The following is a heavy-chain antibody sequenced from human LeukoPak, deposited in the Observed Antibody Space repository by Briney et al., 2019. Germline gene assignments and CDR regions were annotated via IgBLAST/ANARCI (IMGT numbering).Heavy chain of an antibody. CDR2: ISAYNGNT. J-gene: IGHJ5*02. CDR3: ARDQWFGESLGWFDP. D-gene: IGHD3-10*01. CDR1: GYTFTSYG. Sequence: SVTVSCKASGYTFTSYGISWLRQAPGQGLEWMGWISAYNGNTNYAQKLQGRVTMTTDTSTSTAYMELRSLRSDDTAVYYCARDQWFGESLGWFDPWGQGTLVTVSS. V-gene: IGHV1-18*01.